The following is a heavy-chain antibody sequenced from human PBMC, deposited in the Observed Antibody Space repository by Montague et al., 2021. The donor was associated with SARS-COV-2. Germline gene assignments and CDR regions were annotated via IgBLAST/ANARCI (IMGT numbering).Heavy chain of an antibody. V-gene: IGHV6-1*01. CDR1: GDSVSSNSAA. CDR3: ARSVGASSSSWPLPPHFDY. CDR2: TYYRSKWYN. Sequence: CAISGDSVSSNSAAWNWIRQSPSRGLEWLGRTYYRSKWYNDYALSVKSRITINPDTSKNQFFLQLNSVTPEDTAVYYCARSVGASSSSWPLPPHFDYWGQGTLVTVSS. J-gene: IGHJ4*02. D-gene: IGHD6-13*01.